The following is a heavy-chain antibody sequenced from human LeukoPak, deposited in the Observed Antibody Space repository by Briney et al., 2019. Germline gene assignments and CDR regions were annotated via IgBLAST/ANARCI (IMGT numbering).Heavy chain of an antibody. CDR2: IFAGDRT. V-gene: IGHV3-53*01. Sequence: QPGGSLRLSCAASGFSVSTNYMSWVRQAPGKGLEWVSVIFAGDRTYYPDSVKGRFIISRDNARNTLYLQMNSLRAEDTAVYFCAKRGVVIRVVLVGFHKEAHYFDSWGQGALVTVSS. CDR1: GFSVSTNY. D-gene: IGHD3-10*01. J-gene: IGHJ4*02. CDR3: AKRGVVIRVVLVGFHKEAHYFDS.